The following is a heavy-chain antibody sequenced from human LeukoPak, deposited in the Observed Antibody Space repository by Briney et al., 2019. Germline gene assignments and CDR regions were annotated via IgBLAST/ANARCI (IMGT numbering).Heavy chain of an antibody. CDR2: INSDGSSR. J-gene: IGHJ4*02. D-gene: IGHD3-3*01. CDR1: GFTFSSYW. V-gene: IGHV3-74*01. CDR3: ARDSFWSGSVPGY. Sequence: GGSLRLSCAASGFTFSSYWMHWVRQAPGKGLVWVSLINSDGSSRSYADSVKGRFTISRDNAKNSLYLQMNSLRAEDTAVYYCARDSFWSGSVPGYWGQGTLVTVSS.